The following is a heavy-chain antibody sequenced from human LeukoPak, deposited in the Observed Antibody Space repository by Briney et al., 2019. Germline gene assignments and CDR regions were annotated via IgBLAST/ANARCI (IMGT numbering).Heavy chain of an antibody. J-gene: IGHJ3*02. V-gene: IGHV4-39*01. CDR1: GGSISSTTYY. CDR2: IHYTGRA. CDR3: ARHFDNGDYKKTFDI. Sequence: SETLSLTCSVFGGSISSTTYYWVWIRQPPGKGMECIASIHYTGRAYYNPSLKSRVTISADTSKNHFSLKLSSVTAADTAVYYCARHFDNGDYKKTFDIWGQGTMVTVSS. D-gene: IGHD4-17*01.